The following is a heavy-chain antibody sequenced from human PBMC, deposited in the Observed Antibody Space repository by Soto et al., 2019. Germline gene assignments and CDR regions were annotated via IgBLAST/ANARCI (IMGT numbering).Heavy chain of an antibody. D-gene: IGHD1-1*01. V-gene: IGHV3-21*01. J-gene: IGHJ4*02. Sequence: VGSLRLSCAASGFTFSRYSMNWVRQAPGKGLEWVSSISSSSSYIYYADSVKGRFTISRDNAKNSLYLQMNSLRAEDTAVYYCALTNCNDESEDYWGQGTLVTVSS. CDR3: ALTNCNDESEDY. CDR1: GFTFSRYS. CDR2: ISSSSSYI.